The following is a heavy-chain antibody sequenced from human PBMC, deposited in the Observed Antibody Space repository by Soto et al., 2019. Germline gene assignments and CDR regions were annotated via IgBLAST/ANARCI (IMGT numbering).Heavy chain of an antibody. V-gene: IGHV3-21*01. Sequence: EVQLVESGGGLVKPGGSLRLCCAASGFILRSYHMNWVSQARGKGLEWVPYISSSSSYIYYADSVKGRFTISRDNAKNSLYLQMNSLRAQDTGVYHCARDNPYYGMKLWGQGTKVTVSS. CDR2: ISSSSSYI. J-gene: IGHJ6*02. CDR1: GFILRSYH. CDR3: ARDNPYYGMKL.